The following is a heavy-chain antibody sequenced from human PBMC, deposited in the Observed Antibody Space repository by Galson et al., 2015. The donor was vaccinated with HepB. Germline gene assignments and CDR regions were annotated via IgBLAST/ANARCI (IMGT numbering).Heavy chain of an antibody. V-gene: IGHV1-18*01. Sequence: SVKVSCKASGYTFTSYGISWVRQAPGQGLEWMGWINGYKGNTNYAQKLQGRVTMTTDTSTSTAYMELRSLRSDDTAVYYCARDIDYSVDSWGQGTLVTVSS. J-gene: IGHJ4*02. D-gene: IGHD4-11*01. CDR3: ARDIDYSVDS. CDR2: INGYKGNT. CDR1: GYTFTSYG.